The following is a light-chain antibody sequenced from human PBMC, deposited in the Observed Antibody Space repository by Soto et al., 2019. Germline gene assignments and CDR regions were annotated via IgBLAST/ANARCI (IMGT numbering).Light chain of an antibody. CDR3: SSYAGSNNYV. CDR2: EVS. CDR1: SSDVGGYNY. V-gene: IGLV2-8*01. J-gene: IGLJ1*01. Sequence: QSALTQPTSASGSPGQSVTISCTGTSSDVGGYNYVSWYQQHPGKAPKLMIYEVSKRPSGFPDRFSGSKSGNTASLTVSGLQAEDEADYYCSSYAGSNNYVFGTGTKLTVL.